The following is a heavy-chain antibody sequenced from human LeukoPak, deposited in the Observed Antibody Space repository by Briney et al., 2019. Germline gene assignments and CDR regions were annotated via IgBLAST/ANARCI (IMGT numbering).Heavy chain of an antibody. D-gene: IGHD2-2*01. J-gene: IGHJ3*02. CDR1: GFTFDDYA. Sequence: GGSLRLSCAASGFTFDDYAMHWVRQAPGKGLEWVSGISWNSGSIGYADSVKGRFTISRDNAKNSLYLQMNSLRAEDTAVYYCARDDCRSTSCRRSGAFDIWGQGTMVTVSS. V-gene: IGHV3-9*01. CDR2: ISWNSGSI. CDR3: ARDDCRSTSCRRSGAFDI.